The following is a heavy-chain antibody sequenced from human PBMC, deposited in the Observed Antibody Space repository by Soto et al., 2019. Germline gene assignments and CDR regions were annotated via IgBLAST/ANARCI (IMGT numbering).Heavy chain of an antibody. CDR3: ASSLLTPFDY. CDR1: GFTFSSYA. Sequence: GGSPRLSCAASGFTFSSYAMHWVRQAPGKGLEWVAVISYDGSNKYYADSVKGRFTISRDNSKNTLYLQMNSLRAEDTAVYYCASSLLTPFDYWGQGTLVTVSS. J-gene: IGHJ4*02. CDR2: ISYDGSNK. D-gene: IGHD7-27*01. V-gene: IGHV3-30-3*01.